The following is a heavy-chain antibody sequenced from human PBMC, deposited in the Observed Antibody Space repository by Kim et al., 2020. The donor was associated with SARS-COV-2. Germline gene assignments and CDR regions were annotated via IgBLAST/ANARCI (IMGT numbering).Heavy chain of an antibody. V-gene: IGHV4-39*01. Sequence: SETLSLTCTVSGGSISSSSYYWGWIRQPPGKGLEWIGSIYYSGSTYYNPSLKSRVTISVDTSKNQFSLKLSSVTAAETAVYYCATYSSSWSHEGDYWGQGTLVTVSS. J-gene: IGHJ4*02. CDR3: ATYSSSWSHEGDY. CDR1: GGSISSSSYY. D-gene: IGHD6-13*01. CDR2: IYYSGST.